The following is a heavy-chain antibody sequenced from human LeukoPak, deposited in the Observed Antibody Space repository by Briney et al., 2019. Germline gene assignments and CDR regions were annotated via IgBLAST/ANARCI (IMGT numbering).Heavy chain of an antibody. V-gene: IGHV4-61*02. CDR3: ARGPASMELWLDYFDY. J-gene: IGHJ4*02. D-gene: IGHD3-10*01. Sequence: SETLSLTCTVSGDSISSGTYYWSWPRQPAGKGLEWIGRIHTSGSTNYNPSLRSRVTISLDTSKNQFSLKVTSVTAADTAVYYCARGPASMELWLDYFDYWGQGTLVTVSS. CDR1: GDSISSGTYY. CDR2: IHTSGST.